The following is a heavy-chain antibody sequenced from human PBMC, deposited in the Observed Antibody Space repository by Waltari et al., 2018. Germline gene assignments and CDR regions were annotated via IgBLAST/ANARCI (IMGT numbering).Heavy chain of an antibody. V-gene: IGHV1-69*01. Sequence: QVQLVQSGAEVKKPGSSVKVSCKASGGTFSSYAISWVRQAPGQGLEWMGGIIPIFGTANYAQKFQGRVTITADESTSTAYMELSSLRSEDTAVYYCARDVNPSRITMIVVVPHSLDYWGQGTLVTVSS. D-gene: IGHD3-22*01. CDR1: GGTFSSYA. J-gene: IGHJ4*02. CDR2: IIPIFGTA. CDR3: ARDVNPSRITMIVVVPHSLDY.